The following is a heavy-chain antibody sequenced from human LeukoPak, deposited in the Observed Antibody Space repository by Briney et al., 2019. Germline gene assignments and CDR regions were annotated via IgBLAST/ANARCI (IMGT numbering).Heavy chain of an antibody. D-gene: IGHD3-16*02. CDR3: ARDKNYRFDY. CDR2: ISANSGKT. Sequence: ASVKVSCKASGYTFTDNGISWVRRAPGEGLEWMGWISANSGKTNYAQGFQGRVTMTRETSSSTVYMELRSLRSDDTAVYFCARDKNYRFDYWGQGTLVSVTS. J-gene: IGHJ4*02. CDR1: GYTFTDNG. V-gene: IGHV1-18*01.